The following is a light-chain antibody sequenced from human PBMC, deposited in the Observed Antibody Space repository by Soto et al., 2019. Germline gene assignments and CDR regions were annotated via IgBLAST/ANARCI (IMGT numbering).Light chain of an antibody. CDR3: MQSTQLPPT. Sequence: DVVMTQSPLSLSVTPGQPASISCKSSLSLLHITGETFLFWYLQKPGQSPQLLIYEVSTRVSGVPDRFSGSGSGTDFTLEISRVATDDVGIYYCMQSTQLPPTFGQGTRLGIE. CDR2: EVS. J-gene: IGKJ5*01. V-gene: IGKV2D-29*02. CDR1: LSLLHITGETF.